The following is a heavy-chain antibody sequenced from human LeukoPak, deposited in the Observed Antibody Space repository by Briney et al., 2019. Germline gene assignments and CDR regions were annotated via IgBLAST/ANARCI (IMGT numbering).Heavy chain of an antibody. CDR3: ARIVNFLGIAVAGRLMDV. J-gene: IGHJ6*02. CDR1: GFTFSDYY. Sequence: GGSLRLSCAASGFTFSDYYMSWIRQAPGKGLEWVSYISSSGSTIYYADSVKGRFTISRDNAKNSLYLQMNSLRAEDTAVCYCARIVNFLGIAVAGRLMDVWGQGTTVTVSS. V-gene: IGHV3-11*01. CDR2: ISSSGSTI. D-gene: IGHD6-19*01.